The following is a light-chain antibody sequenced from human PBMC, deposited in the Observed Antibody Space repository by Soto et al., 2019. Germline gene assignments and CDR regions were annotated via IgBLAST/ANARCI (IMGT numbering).Light chain of an antibody. V-gene: IGLV2-14*01. J-gene: IGLJ2*01. CDR3: SSYTSSSTLV. CDR2: DVS. Sequence: QPVLTQPASVSGSPGQSITISCTGTRSDVGGYNYVSWYQQHPGKAPKLMIYDVSNRPSGVSNRFSGSKSGNTASLTISGLQAEDEADYYCSSYTSSSTLVFGGGTKLTVL. CDR1: RSDVGGYNY.